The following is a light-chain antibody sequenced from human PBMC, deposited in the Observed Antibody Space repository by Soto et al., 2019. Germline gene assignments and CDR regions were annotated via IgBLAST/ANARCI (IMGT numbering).Light chain of an antibody. J-gene: IGKJ2*01. CDR2: GVF. V-gene: IGKV1-39*01. CDR3: KKIYITPPT. Sequence: DIQMTQSPSSLSASVGDRVTITCRASQSINTYLNWYQQKPGKVPKLLIYGVFSLESGVPSRFSGSGSGTDFTLTISRLQPEYFAFYYCKKIYITPPTFGRGPKVEIK. CDR1: QSINTY.